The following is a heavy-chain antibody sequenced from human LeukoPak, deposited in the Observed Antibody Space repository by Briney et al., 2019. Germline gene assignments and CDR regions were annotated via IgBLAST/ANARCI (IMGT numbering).Heavy chain of an antibody. D-gene: IGHD3-16*01. J-gene: IGHJ4*02. Sequence: ASVKVSCKISGDTLSQLTIHWVRQAPGEGLEKMGRFDPEYGEKVFAQTFQGRVTMTGGTSTNTAYMELSSLRSEDTAVYYCATGIMIPAGFDYWGQGTLVTVSS. CDR1: GDTLSQLT. V-gene: IGHV1-24*01. CDR2: FDPEYGEK. CDR3: ATGIMIPAGFDY.